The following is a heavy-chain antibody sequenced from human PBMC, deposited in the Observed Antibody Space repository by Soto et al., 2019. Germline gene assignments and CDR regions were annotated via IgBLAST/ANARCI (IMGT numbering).Heavy chain of an antibody. V-gene: IGHV1-58*01. CDR1: GFTFTSSA. D-gene: IGHD6-19*01. CDR2: IVVGSGNT. J-gene: IGHJ6*02. Sequence: AAVKVSCKASGFTFTSSAVQWVRQARGQRXEWIGWIVVGSGNTNYAQKFQERVTITRDMSTSTAYMELSSLRSEDTAVYYCAAGDLLAVAGTYYYYGMDVWGQGTTVTVSS. CDR3: AAGDLLAVAGTYYYYGMDV.